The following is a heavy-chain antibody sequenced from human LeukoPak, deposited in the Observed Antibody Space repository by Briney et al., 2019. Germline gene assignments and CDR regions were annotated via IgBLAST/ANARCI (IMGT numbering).Heavy chain of an antibody. D-gene: IGHD5-24*01. J-gene: IGHJ4*02. CDR2: ISGSGGST. CDR1: GFTFSSYA. V-gene: IGHV3-23*01. Sequence: GGSLRLSCAASGFTFSSYAMSWVRQAPGKGLEWVSTISGSGGSTYYADSVKGRFTISRDNNKNSLYLQVNSLRIEDSALYYCAKGLGDGFKTYWGQGTLVTVSS. CDR3: AKGLGDGFKTY.